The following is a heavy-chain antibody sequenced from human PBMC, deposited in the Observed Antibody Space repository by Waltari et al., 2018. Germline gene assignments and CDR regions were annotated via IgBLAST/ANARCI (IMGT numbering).Heavy chain of an antibody. V-gene: IGHV1-2*06. J-gene: IGHJ4*02. Sequence: QVQLVQSGAEVKKSGASVKVSCKASGYTFTDFFIHWVRQAPGQGLEWKGRINPASGDKSDAQKLQGRVTMTGDTSITTAYMELTGLRSDDTAIYYWARSGGGTTTFGVAEWGQGSLVTVSS. D-gene: IGHD3-3*01. CDR1: GYTFTDFF. CDR2: INPASGDK. CDR3: ARSGGGTTTFGVAE.